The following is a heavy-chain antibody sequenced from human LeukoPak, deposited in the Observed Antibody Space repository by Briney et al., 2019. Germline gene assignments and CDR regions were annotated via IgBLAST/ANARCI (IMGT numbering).Heavy chain of an antibody. CDR1: GFTFSSYS. V-gene: IGHV3-23*01. Sequence: GGSLRLSCAASGFTFSSYSMNWVRQAPGKGPEWVSVISGTGGSTDYADSVKGRFTISRDNSRNILYLQMSSLRAEDTAMYYCAKSSRIQLWFPRGYYFDSWGQGTLVTVSS. CDR3: AKSSRIQLWFPRGYYFDS. D-gene: IGHD5-18*01. J-gene: IGHJ4*02. CDR2: ISGTGGST.